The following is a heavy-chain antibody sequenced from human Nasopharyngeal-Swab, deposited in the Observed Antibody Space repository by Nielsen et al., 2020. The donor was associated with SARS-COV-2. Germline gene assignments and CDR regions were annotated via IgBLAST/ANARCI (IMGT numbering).Heavy chain of an antibody. CDR2: IYYSGST. CDR3: ARDHQAHTIYPYYGMDV. CDR1: GGSISSGGYY. Sequence: SQTLSLTCPVSGGSISSGGYYWSWIRQHPGKGLEWIGYIYYSGSTYYNPSLKSRVTISVDTSKNQFSLKLSSVTAADTAVYYCARDHQAHTIYPYYGMDVWGQGTTVTVSS. J-gene: IGHJ6*02. D-gene: IGHD3-3*01. V-gene: IGHV4-31*03.